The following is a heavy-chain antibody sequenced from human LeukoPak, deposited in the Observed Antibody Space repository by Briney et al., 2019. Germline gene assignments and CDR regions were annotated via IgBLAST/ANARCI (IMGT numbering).Heavy chain of an antibody. D-gene: IGHD3-3*01. CDR2: ISSSGSTK. CDR1: GFTFSGFY. Sequence: GGSLRLTCAASGFTFSGFYMTWIRQAPGKGLEWVSYISSSGSTKYYADSVKGRFTISRDNAKNSLYLQMNSLRAEDTAVYYCASSVLRFLEWSNDAFDIWGQGTMVTVSS. J-gene: IGHJ3*02. V-gene: IGHV3-11*04. CDR3: ASSVLRFLEWSNDAFDI.